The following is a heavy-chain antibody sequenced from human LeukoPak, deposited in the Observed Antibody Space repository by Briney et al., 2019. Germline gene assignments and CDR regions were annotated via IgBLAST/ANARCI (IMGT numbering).Heavy chain of an antibody. D-gene: IGHD3-22*01. CDR3: ARVGSGEYYYDSSGYTSFDY. V-gene: IGHV3-21*01. CDR2: ISSSSSYI. Sequence: PGGSLRLSCAASGFTFSSYSMNWVRQAPGKGLEWVSSISSSSSYIYYADSVKGRFTISRDNAKNSLYLQMNSLRAEDTAVYYCARVGSGEYYYDSSGYTSFDYWGRGTLVTVSS. J-gene: IGHJ4*02. CDR1: GFTFSSYS.